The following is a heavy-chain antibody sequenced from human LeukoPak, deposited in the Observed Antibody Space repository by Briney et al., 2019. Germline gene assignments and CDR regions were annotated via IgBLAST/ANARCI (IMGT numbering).Heavy chain of an antibody. CDR2: ISAYNGNT. Sequence: GESLKISCKASGYTFTSYGISWVRQAPGQGLEWMGWISAYNGNTNFAQKLQGRVTMTTDSSTGTAYMELRSLRSDDTAVYYCARIAYCGGDCYTTYFDYWGQGTLVTVSS. J-gene: IGHJ4*02. CDR3: ARIAYCGGDCYTTYFDY. V-gene: IGHV1-18*01. CDR1: GYTFTSYG. D-gene: IGHD2-21*01.